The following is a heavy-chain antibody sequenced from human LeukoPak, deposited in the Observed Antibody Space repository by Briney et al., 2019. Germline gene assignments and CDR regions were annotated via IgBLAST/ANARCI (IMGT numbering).Heavy chain of an antibody. CDR1: GFTFDDYA. CDR2: ISWNSGSI. D-gene: IGHD6-13*01. J-gene: IGHJ5*02. V-gene: IGHV3-9*01. CDR3: AKGSGIAAAVSNWFDP. Sequence: GRSLRLSCAASGFTFDDYAMHWVRQAPGKGLEWVSGISWNSGSIGYADSVKGRFTISRDNAKNSLYLQMNSLRAEDTALYYCAKGSGIAAAVSNWFDPWGQGTLVTVSS.